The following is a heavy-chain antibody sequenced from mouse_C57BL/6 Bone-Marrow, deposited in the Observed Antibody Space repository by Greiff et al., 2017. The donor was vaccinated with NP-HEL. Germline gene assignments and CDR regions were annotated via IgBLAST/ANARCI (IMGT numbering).Heavy chain of an antibody. Sequence: VQLQQSGPELVKPGASVKISCKASGYTFTDYYMHWVKQSPGKSLEWIGDINPTNGGTSYNQKFKGKATLTVDKSSSTAYMELRSLTSEDSAVYYCARATYYDYDGAMDFWGQGTSVTVSS. CDR1: GYTFTDYY. CDR3: ARATYYDYDGAMDF. CDR2: INPTNGGT. J-gene: IGHJ4*01. V-gene: IGHV1-26*01. D-gene: IGHD2-4*01.